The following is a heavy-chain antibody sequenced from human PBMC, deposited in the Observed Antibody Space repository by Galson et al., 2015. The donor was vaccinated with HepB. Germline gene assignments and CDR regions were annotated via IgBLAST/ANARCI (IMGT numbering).Heavy chain of an antibody. J-gene: IGHJ4*02. Sequence: SLRLSCAASGFTFSSYWMHWVRQAPGKGLVWVSRINSDGSSTSYADSVKGRFTISRDNAKNTLYLQMNSLRAEDTAVYYCARDPVYCSGGSCPPDYWGQGTLVTVSS. CDR2: INSDGSST. D-gene: IGHD2-15*01. CDR1: GFTFSSYW. V-gene: IGHV3-74*01. CDR3: ARDPVYCSGGSCPPDY.